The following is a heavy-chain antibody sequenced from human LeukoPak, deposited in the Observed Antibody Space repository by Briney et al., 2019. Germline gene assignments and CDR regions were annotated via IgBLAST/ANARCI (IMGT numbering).Heavy chain of an antibody. CDR2: IYYTGNT. Sequence: PSETPSLTCTVSGGSISGYYWTWIRQPPGKRLEWVGYIYYTGNTDYNPSLKSRVTMSVDTSKNQFYLKLSSVTAAATAVYYCVGVCTSCRRSFDYWGQGTLVTVSS. CDR1: GGSISGYY. CDR3: VGVCTSCRRSFDY. D-gene: IGHD2-2*01. J-gene: IGHJ4*02. V-gene: IGHV4-59*12.